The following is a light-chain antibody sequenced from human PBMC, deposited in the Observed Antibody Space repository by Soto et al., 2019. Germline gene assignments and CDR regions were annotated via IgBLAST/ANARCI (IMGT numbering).Light chain of an antibody. CDR3: QQYYSYPYT. V-gene: IGKV1-8*01. CDR1: QGISSY. Sequence: AIRMTQSPSSFSASTGDRVTITCRARQGISSYFAWYQQKPGKAPKLLIYAASTLQSGVPSRFSGSGSGTDCTLTISCLQSEDFATYYCQQYYSYPYTFGQGTKLEIK. J-gene: IGKJ2*01. CDR2: AAS.